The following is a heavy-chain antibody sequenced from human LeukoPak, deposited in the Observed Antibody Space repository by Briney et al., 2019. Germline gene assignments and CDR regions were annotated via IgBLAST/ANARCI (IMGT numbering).Heavy chain of an antibody. CDR2: ISSVGSST. V-gene: IGHV3-74*01. CDR1: GFTFSNYW. CDR3: IRAAAGSLDY. D-gene: IGHD6-13*01. J-gene: IGHJ4*02. Sequence: QPGGSLRLSGAAYGFTFSNYWMHWVRQAPGKGRAWVSRISSVGSSTSYADSVKGRFTISRDNAKNTLYLQMNSLRAEDTAVYYCIRAAAGSLDYWGQGTLVTVSS.